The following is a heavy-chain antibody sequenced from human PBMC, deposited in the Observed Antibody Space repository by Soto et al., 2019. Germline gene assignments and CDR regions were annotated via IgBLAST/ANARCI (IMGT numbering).Heavy chain of an antibody. V-gene: IGHV4-31*03. CDR2: IYYSGST. Sequence: QVQLQESGPGLVKPSQTLSLTCTVSGGSISSGGYYWSWIRQHPGKGLEWIGYIYYSGSTYYNPSLKSRVTISVDTSKNLFSLKLSSVTAADTAVYYCARGINYYDSSGYRVGDAFDIWGQGTMVTVSS. J-gene: IGHJ3*02. CDR1: GGSISSGGYY. CDR3: ARGINYYDSSGYRVGDAFDI. D-gene: IGHD3-22*01.